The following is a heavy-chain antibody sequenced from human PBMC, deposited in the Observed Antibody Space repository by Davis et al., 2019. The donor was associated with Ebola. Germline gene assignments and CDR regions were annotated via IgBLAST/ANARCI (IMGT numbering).Heavy chain of an antibody. CDR1: GYTFTSYY. D-gene: IGHD3-9*01. V-gene: IGHV1-2*02. CDR3: ARELLVTGYKCADY. J-gene: IGHJ4*02. CDR2: INPNSGGT. Sequence: ASVKVSCKASGYTFTSYYMHWVRQAPGQGLEWMGWINPNSGGTNYAQKFQGRVTMTRDTSISTTYLELSSLRSDDTAMYYCARELLVTGYKCADYWGQGTLVTVSS.